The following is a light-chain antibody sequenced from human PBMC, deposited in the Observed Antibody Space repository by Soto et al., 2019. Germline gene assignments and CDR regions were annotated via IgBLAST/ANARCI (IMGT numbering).Light chain of an antibody. CDR2: NAS. CDR3: QQRSNWLIT. J-gene: IGKJ5*01. V-gene: IGKV3-11*01. CDR1: QSVNSH. Sequence: EIVLAQSPATLSLSPWERATLSCKTSQSVNSHLAWYQQKPGQAPRLVIYNASQRATGIPARFSGSGSGTDFTLTISSLEPEDFAVYYCQQRSNWLITFGQGTRLEIK.